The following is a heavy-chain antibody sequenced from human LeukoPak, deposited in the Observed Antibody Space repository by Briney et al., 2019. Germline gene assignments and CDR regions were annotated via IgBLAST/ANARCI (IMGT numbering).Heavy chain of an antibody. V-gene: IGHV3-30*02. CDR2: IRYDGSNK. CDR1: GFTFSSYG. Sequence: PGGSLRLSCAASGFTFSSYGMHWVRQAPGKGREWVAFIRYDGSNKYYADSVKGRFTISRDNSKNTLYLQMNSLRAEDTAVYYCASENPSNYDFWSGYYRKYYFDYWGQGTLVTVSS. D-gene: IGHD3-3*01. J-gene: IGHJ4*02. CDR3: ASENPSNYDFWSGYYRKYYFDY.